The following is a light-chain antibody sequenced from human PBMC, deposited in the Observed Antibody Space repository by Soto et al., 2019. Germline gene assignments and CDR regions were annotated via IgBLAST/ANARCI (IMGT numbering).Light chain of an antibody. Sequence: QSVLTQPPSVSGAPGQRVTISCNGSSSNIGAGYDVHWYQQLPGTAPKLLIYGNSNRPSGVPDRFSGSKSGTSASLPITGLQAEDEADYYCQSYDSTPFFGTGTKLTVL. CDR1: SSNIGAGYD. J-gene: IGLJ1*01. CDR2: GNS. V-gene: IGLV1-40*01. CDR3: QSYDSTPF.